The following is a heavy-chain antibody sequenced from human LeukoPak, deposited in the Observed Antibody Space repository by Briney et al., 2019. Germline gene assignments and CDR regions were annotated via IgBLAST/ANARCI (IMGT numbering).Heavy chain of an antibody. CDR2: IYADGSS. V-gene: IGHV4-61*02. CDR3: ARGYYYRR. CDR1: GGSVSSDNSY. Sequence: PSETPSLTCTVSGGSVSSDNSYWNWIRQPAGKGLEWIGRIYADGSSTYNPSLKSRVTISVDTSKNQFSLRLTSMTAADTAVYYCARGYYYRRWGQGTLVTVSS. J-gene: IGHJ4*02. D-gene: IGHD3-10*01.